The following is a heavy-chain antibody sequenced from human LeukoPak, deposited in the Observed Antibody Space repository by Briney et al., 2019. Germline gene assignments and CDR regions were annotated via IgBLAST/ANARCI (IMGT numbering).Heavy chain of an antibody. CDR1: GFTFSDYS. V-gene: IGHV3-23*01. J-gene: IGHJ4*02. Sequence: PGGALRLSCAASGFTFSDYSMSWVRQAPGKGLEWLSVISGGSSGSTYYADSVTGRFTVSRDKSKNTADLQMNNLRVDDTAIYYCEKDHENTPVVTNWGQGLLVSVSS. CDR3: EKDHENTPVVTN. D-gene: IGHD2-21*02. CDR2: ISGGSSGST.